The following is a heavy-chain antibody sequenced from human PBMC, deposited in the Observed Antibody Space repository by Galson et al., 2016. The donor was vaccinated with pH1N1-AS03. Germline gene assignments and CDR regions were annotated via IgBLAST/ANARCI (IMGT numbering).Heavy chain of an antibody. V-gene: IGHV3-7*01. J-gene: IGHJ4*02. CDR2: IKEDGNDQ. CDR3: ARTRGVLQSSGEMLSYFDS. D-gene: IGHD3-10*01. CDR1: GFTFGAFW. Sequence: SLRLSCAASGFTFGAFWMSWVRQAPGKGLEWVANIKEDGNDQHYVASVKGRFTISRDHAKKSLFLQMNSLTADDTAVYYCARTRGVLQSSGEMLSYFDSWGLGSLVTVSS.